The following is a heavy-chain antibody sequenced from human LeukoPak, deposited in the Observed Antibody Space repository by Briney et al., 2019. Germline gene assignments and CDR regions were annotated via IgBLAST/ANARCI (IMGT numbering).Heavy chain of an antibody. CDR1: GGSISSGGYY. J-gene: IGHJ4*02. CDR3: ARHLDEYSSSSRAHGDY. D-gene: IGHD6-6*01. CDR2: IYYSGST. V-gene: IGHV4-39*01. Sequence: SEALSLTCTVSGGSISSGGYYWSWIRQPPGKGLEWIGSIYYSGSTYYNPSLKSRVTISVDTSKNQFSLKLSSVTAADTAVYYCARHLDEYSSSSRAHGDYWGQGTLVTVSS.